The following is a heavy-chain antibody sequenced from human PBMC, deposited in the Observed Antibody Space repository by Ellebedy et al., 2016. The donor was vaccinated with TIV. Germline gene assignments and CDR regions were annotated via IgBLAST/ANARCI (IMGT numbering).Heavy chain of an antibody. CDR3: AKDRHYYDSSGYYLIDFPDY. Sequence: GGSLRLSCGTSGFSFRSYWMSWVRQAPGKGLEWVANINQGGSERHYVDSVKGRFTISRDNAKNSLYLEMNSLRAEDTAVYYCAKDRHYYDSSGYYLIDFPDYWGQGTLVTVSS. CDR1: GFSFRSYW. CDR2: INQGGSER. J-gene: IGHJ4*02. V-gene: IGHV3-7*01. D-gene: IGHD3-22*01.